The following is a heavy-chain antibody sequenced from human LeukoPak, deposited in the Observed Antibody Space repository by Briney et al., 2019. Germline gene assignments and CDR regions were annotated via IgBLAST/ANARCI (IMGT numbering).Heavy chain of an antibody. CDR2: ISSSSSTI. J-gene: IGHJ4*02. CDR1: GFTFSSYS. Sequence: GGSLRLSCAASGFTFSSYSMNWVRQAPGKGLEWVSYISSSSSTIYYADSVKGRFTISRDNAKNSLYLQMNSLRAEDTAVYYCARDLGITMIVVGLFDYWGQGTLVTVSS. D-gene: IGHD3-22*01. CDR3: ARDLGITMIVVGLFDY. V-gene: IGHV3-48*04.